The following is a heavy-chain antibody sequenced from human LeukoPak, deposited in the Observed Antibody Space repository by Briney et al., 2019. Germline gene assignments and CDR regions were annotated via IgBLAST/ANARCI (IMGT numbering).Heavy chain of an antibody. CDR1: GGSFSGYY. CDR2: INHSGST. D-gene: IGHD4/OR15-4a*01. CDR3: ARSADYDWVYFDY. Sequence: SETLSLTCAVYGGSFSGYYWSWIRQPPGKGLEWIGEINHSGSTNYNPSLKSRVTISVDTSKNQFSLKLSSETAADTAVYYCARSADYDWVYFDYWGQGTLVTVSS. V-gene: IGHV4-34*01. J-gene: IGHJ4*02.